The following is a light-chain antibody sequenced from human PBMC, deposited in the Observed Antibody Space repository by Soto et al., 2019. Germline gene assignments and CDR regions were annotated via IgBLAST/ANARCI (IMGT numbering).Light chain of an antibody. J-gene: IGKJ1*01. CDR1: QSISSY. CDR2: AAS. CDR3: QQSYSTPWT. V-gene: IGKV1-39*01. Sequence: DIQMTKAPSAVSASVANRVTITCRASQSISSYLNWYQQKPGKAPKLLIYAASSLQSGVPSRFSGSGSGTDFTLTISSLQPEDFATYYCQQSYSTPWTFGQGTKVDIK.